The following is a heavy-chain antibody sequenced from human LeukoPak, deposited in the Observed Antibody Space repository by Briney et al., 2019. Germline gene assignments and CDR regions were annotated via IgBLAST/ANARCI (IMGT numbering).Heavy chain of an antibody. D-gene: IGHD3-9*01. V-gene: IGHV1-2*02. Sequence: ASVKVSCKASGYTFTGYYMHWVRQAPGQGLEWMGWINPNSGGTNYAQKFQGRVTMTRDTSISTAYMELSRLRSDDTAVNYCARDGGGRYFDWLLSGYSYFDYWGQGTLVTVSS. CDR2: INPNSGGT. J-gene: IGHJ4*02. CDR1: GYTFTGYY. CDR3: ARDGGGRYFDWLLSGYSYFDY.